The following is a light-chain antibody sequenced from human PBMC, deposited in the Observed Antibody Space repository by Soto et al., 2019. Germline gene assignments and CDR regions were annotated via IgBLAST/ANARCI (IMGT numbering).Light chain of an antibody. CDR3: QQYNNWPPLT. V-gene: IGKV3-15*01. J-gene: IGKJ4*01. CDR2: GAS. CDR1: QSVKTN. Sequence: ESVMTQSPATLSVSPGDRATLSCRASQSVKTNLAWYQHKPGQAPRLLIFGASTRATGVPGRFSASGSGTEFTLTISSLQSEDFAVYSCQQYNNWPPLTFGGGTKVDIK.